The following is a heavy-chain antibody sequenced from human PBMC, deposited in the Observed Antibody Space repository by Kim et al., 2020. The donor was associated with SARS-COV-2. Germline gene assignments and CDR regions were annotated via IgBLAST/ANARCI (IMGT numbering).Heavy chain of an antibody. D-gene: IGHD1-20*01. J-gene: IGHJ4*02. CDR2: FDPEDGET. CDR3: ATDGI. V-gene: IGHV1-24*01. Sequence: FDPEDGETIYDQKFQGRVTMTEDTSTDTAYMELSSLRSEDTAVYYCATDGIWGQGTLVTVSS.